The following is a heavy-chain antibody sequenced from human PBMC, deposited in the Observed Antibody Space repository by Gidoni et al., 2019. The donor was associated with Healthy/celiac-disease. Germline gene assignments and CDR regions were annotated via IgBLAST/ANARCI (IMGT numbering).Heavy chain of an antibody. D-gene: IGHD4-17*01. CDR1: GFTFSSYA. CDR2: ISYDGSNK. Sequence: QVQLVESGGGVVQPGRSLRLSFSASGFTFSSYAMHWVRQAPGKGLEWVAVISYDGSNKYYADSVKGRFTISRDNSKNTLYLQMNSLRAEDTAVYYCARALYGDYQWFDPWGQGTLVTVSS. CDR3: ARALYGDYQWFDP. V-gene: IGHV3-30-3*01. J-gene: IGHJ5*02.